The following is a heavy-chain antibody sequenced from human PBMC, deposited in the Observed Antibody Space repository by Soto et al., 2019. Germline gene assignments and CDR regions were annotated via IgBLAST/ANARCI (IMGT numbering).Heavy chain of an antibody. J-gene: IGHJ4*02. CDR1: GYNFTTYG. Sequence: QVQLVQSGAEVKKPGASVKVSCKTSGYNFTTYGVSWVRQAPGQGLDWMGWISGHNGHTNYAQTCQGRVPMTTDTSTTTAYMELRSLRSDDTAGYYCARYQPYSTGYYYVDHWGQGTLAIVTS. CDR2: ISGHNGHT. V-gene: IGHV1-18*01. D-gene: IGHD6-19*01. CDR3: ARYQPYSTGYYYVDH.